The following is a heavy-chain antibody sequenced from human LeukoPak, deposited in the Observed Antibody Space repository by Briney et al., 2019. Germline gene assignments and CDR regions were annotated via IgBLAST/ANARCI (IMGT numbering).Heavy chain of an antibody. CDR1: GLPFSTYA. Sequence: GGSLRLSCSASGLPFSTYATHWVRQTPGKGLEFVSAISSNGGSTYYADSVKGRFTISRDNSKDTLYLQMSSLRAEDTAVYYCVKAIPPQTLWGQGTTVTVSS. V-gene: IGHV3-64D*06. CDR3: VKAIPPQTL. CDR2: ISSNGGST. J-gene: IGHJ6*02. D-gene: IGHD2-21*01.